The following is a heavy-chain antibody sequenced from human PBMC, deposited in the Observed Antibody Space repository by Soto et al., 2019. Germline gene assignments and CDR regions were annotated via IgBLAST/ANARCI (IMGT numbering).Heavy chain of an antibody. CDR3: ARGDYDYVWGSYRLTNFDY. V-gene: IGHV4-31*03. J-gene: IGHJ4*02. Sequence: SETTSLTCTVSGGSIRSGGYYWSWIHQHPGKGLEWIGYIYYSGSTYYNPSLKSRVTISVDTSKNQFSLKLSSVTAADTAVYYCARGDYDYVWGSYRLTNFDYWGQGTLVTVSS. CDR1: GGSIRSGGYY. CDR2: IYYSGST. D-gene: IGHD3-16*02.